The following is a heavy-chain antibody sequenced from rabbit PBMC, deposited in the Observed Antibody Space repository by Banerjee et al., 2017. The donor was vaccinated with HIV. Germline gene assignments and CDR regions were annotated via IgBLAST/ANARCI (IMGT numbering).Heavy chain of an antibody. CDR3: ARVAACAFDL. CDR2: IYGGSTHYI. J-gene: IGHJ4*01. D-gene: IGHD4-1*01. CDR1: GFSFSSGYD. Sequence: QSLEESGGDLVKPGAFLTLTCTASGFSFSSGYDMCWVRQAPGKGLEWIACIYGGSTHYIYYATWAKGRFTISKTSSTTVTLQMTSLTAADTATYFCARVAACAFDLWGPGTLVTVS. V-gene: IGHV1S40*01.